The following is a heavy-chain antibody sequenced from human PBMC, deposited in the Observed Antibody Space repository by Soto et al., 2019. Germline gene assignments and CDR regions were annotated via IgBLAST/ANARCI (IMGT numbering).Heavy chain of an antibody. D-gene: IGHD6-6*01. CDR2: MIPNSGNT. CDR1: GYTFTSYG. CDR3: ARGQHEYSSSPIDY. V-gene: IGHV1-8*02. Sequence: ASVKVSCKASGYTFTSYGISWVRQAPGQGLEWMGWMIPNSGNTGYAQKFQGRVTMTRNTSISTAYMELSSLRSEDTAVYYCARGQHEYSSSPIDYWGQGTLVTVSS. J-gene: IGHJ4*02.